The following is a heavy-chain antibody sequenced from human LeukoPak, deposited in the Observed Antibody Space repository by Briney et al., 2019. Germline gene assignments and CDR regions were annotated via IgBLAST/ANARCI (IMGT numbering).Heavy chain of an antibody. CDR1: GFSFTDYP. CDR3: ATDQRYAFDY. J-gene: IGHJ4*02. Sequence: RGGSLRLSCATSGFSFTDYPMNWVRQAPGKGLEWISNIRTTAEGAKYAYYADSVKGRVTISRDDGKNTVYLHMNSLRDDDTAVYYCATDQRYAFDYWGQGILVTVSS. V-gene: IGHV3-48*02. D-gene: IGHD3-9*01. CDR2: IRTTAEGAKYA.